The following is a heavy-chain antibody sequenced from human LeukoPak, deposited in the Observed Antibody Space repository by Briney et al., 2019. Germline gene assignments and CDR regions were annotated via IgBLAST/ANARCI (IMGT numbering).Heavy chain of an antibody. V-gene: IGHV4-34*01. CDR3: ARGRGPYCGGDCGGDYYYYGMDV. J-gene: IGHJ6*02. CDR1: GGSFSGYY. D-gene: IGHD2-21*02. CDR2: INHSGST. Sequence: SSETLSLTCAVYGGSFSGYYWSWIRQPPGKGLEWIGEINHSGSTNYNPSLKSRVTTSVDTSKNQFSLKLSSVTAADTAVYYCARGRGPYCGGDCGGDYYYYGMDVWGQGTTVTVSS.